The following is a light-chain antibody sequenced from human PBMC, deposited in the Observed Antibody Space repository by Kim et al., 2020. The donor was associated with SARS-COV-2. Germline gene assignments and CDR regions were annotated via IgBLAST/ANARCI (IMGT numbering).Light chain of an antibody. Sequence: SASTGDRVTITCRASQDISSYLAWYQQKPGKAPRLLIYAASTLQSGVPSRFSGSGSGTDFTLTINCLQSEDFATYYCQHYYTSPYTFGQGTKLEI. CDR1: QDISSY. CDR2: AAS. J-gene: IGKJ2*01. V-gene: IGKV1-8*01. CDR3: QHYYTSPYT.